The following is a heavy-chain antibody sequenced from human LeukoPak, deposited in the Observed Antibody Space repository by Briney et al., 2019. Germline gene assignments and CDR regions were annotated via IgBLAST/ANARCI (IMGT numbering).Heavy chain of an antibody. CDR3: ARDGYSYDGWFDP. CDR2: IIPIFGTA. Sequence: SVKVSCKASGYTFTGYYMHWVRQAPGQGLEWMGRIIPIFGTANYAQKFQGRVTITTDESTSTAYMELSSLRSEDTAVYYCARDGYSYDGWFDPWGQGTLVTVSS. V-gene: IGHV1-69*05. D-gene: IGHD5-18*01. J-gene: IGHJ5*02. CDR1: GYTFTGYY.